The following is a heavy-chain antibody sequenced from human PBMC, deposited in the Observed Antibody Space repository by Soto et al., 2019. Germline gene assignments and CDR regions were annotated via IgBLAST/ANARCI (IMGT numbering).Heavy chain of an antibody. Sequence: WSLRLSCAASGFTFSTYAMISVCQAPGKGLEWVSAISGSGGSTYYADSVKGRFTISRDNSKNTLYLQMNSLRAEDTAVYYCAKDSTLTIFELWGQGNLVT. CDR2: ISGSGGST. CDR1: GFTFSTYA. V-gene: IGHV3-23*01. J-gene: IGHJ4*02. CDR3: AKDSTLTIFEL. D-gene: IGHD3-9*01.